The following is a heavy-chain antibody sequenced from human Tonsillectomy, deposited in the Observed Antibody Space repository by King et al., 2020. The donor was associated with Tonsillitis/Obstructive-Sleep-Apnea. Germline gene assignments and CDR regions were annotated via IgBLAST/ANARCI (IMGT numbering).Heavy chain of an antibody. CDR3: ARGVVVVSAAFGSYMDV. CDR2: INAGNGNT. V-gene: IGHV1-3*01. J-gene: IGHJ6*03. Sequence: QLVQSGAEVKKPGASVKVSCQASGYTFTSYAMHWVRQAPGQRLEWMGWINAGNGNTKYSQKFQGRVTITRDTSASTAYMELSSLRSEDTAVYYCARGVVVVSAAFGSYMDVWGKGTTVTVSS. CDR1: GYTFTSYA. D-gene: IGHD2-2*01.